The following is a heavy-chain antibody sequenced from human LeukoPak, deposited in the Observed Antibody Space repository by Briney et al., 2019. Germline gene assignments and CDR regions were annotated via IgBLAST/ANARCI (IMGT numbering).Heavy chain of an antibody. CDR3: ARVGLGGPIDY. V-gene: IGHV1-18*01. CDR1: GGTFSSYT. J-gene: IGHJ4*02. CDR2: ISAYNGNT. Sequence: ASVKVSCKASGGTFSSYTISWVRQAPGQGLEWMGWISAYNGNTNYAQKLQGRVTMTTDTSTSTAYMELRSLRSDDTAVYYCARVGLGGPIDYWGQGTLVTISS. D-gene: IGHD3-16*01.